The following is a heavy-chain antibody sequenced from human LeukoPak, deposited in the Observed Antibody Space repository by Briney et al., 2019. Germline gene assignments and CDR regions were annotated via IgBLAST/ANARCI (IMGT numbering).Heavy chain of an antibody. J-gene: IGHJ3*02. CDR2: INAGNGNT. V-gene: IGHV1-3*01. CDR3: ARSLIVGAQTPDGAFDI. D-gene: IGHD1-26*01. Sequence: ASVKVSCKASGYTFTSYAMHWVRQAPGQRLEWMGWINAGNGNTKYSQKFQGRVTMTTDTSTSTAYMELRSLRSDDTAVYYCARSLIVGAQTPDGAFDIWGQGTMVTVSS. CDR1: GYTFTSYA.